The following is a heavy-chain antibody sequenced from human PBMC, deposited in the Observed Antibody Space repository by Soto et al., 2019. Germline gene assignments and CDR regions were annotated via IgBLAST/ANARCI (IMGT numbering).Heavy chain of an antibody. CDR3: AKDMDTAMAKSFDY. V-gene: IGHV3-30*18. Sequence: GGSLRLSCAASGFTFSSYGMHWVRQAPGKGLEWVAVISYDGSNKYYADSVKGRFTISRDNSKNTLYLQMNSLRAEDTAVYYCAKDMDTAMAKSFDYWGQGNLVTVSS. CDR1: GFTFSSYG. J-gene: IGHJ4*02. D-gene: IGHD5-18*01. CDR2: ISYDGSNK.